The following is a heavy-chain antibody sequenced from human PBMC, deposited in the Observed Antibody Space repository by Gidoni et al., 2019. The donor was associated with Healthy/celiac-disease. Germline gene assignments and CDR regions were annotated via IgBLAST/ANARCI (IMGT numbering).Heavy chain of an antibody. V-gene: IGHV3-33*01. J-gene: IGHJ6*02. Sequence: QVQLVESGGGVVQPGRSLRLSCAASGFTFSSYGMHWVRQAPGKGLEWVEVIWYDGSNKYYADSVKGRFTISRDNSKNTLDLQMNSLRAEDTAVYYCARGRYGDFPYYYYGMDVWGQGTTVTVSS. CDR2: IWYDGSNK. D-gene: IGHD4-17*01. CDR1: GFTFSSYG. CDR3: ARGRYGDFPYYYYGMDV.